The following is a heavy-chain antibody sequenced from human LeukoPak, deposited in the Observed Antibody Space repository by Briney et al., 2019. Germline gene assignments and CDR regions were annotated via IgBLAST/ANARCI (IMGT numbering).Heavy chain of an antibody. D-gene: IGHD1-14*01. CDR3: ARLRTFDY. J-gene: IGHJ4*02. Sequence: GGSLRLSYAASGFTFSNYWMSWVRQAPGKGLEWVANIKQDGSEKYYVGSVKGRFTISRDNADNSLYLQMNSLRAEDTAVYYCARLRTFDYWGQGTLVTVSS. CDR1: GFTFSNYW. V-gene: IGHV3-7*03. CDR2: IKQDGSEK.